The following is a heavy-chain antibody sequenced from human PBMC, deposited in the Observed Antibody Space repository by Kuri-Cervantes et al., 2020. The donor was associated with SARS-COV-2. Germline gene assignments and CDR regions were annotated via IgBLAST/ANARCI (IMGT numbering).Heavy chain of an antibody. CDR2: ISYDGSNK. CDR1: GFTFSSYA. J-gene: IGHJ4*02. D-gene: IGHD6-13*01. Sequence: GESLKISCAASGFTFSSYAMHWVRQAPGKGLEWVAVISYDGSNKYYADSVKGRFTISRDNSKNTLYLQMNSLRAEDTAVYYCAKREQYSSSWGDVDYWGQGTLVTVSS. V-gene: IGHV3-30-3*02. CDR3: AKREQYSSSWGDVDY.